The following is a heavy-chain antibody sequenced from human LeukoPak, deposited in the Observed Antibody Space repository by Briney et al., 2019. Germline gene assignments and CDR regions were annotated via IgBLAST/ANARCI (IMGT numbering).Heavy chain of an antibody. D-gene: IGHD2-15*01. Sequence: PGGSLRLSCAASGFTISSSAMSWVRQAPGKGLDWVSTINVSGGTTYYAESVKGRFTISRDNSKNTLYLQMNTLRAEDTAVYYCAKYGRSGYSSGMDVWGQGTTVTVSS. V-gene: IGHV3-23*01. CDR3: AKYGRSGYSSGMDV. CDR1: GFTISSSA. CDR2: INVSGGTT. J-gene: IGHJ6*02.